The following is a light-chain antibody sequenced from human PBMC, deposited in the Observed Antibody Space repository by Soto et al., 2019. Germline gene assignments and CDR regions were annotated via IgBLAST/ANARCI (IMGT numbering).Light chain of an antibody. CDR2: GAS. CDR1: QSVSSN. J-gene: IGKJ2*01. CDR3: QQYNNWPPYT. Sequence: EIVMTQSPATLSVSPGERATLSCRASQSVSSNLAWYQQKPGQAPRLLIYGASTRATGIPARFSGSGSGTEFTLTISILQSEDFAVYYFQQYNNWPPYTFGQGTKLEIK. V-gene: IGKV3-15*01.